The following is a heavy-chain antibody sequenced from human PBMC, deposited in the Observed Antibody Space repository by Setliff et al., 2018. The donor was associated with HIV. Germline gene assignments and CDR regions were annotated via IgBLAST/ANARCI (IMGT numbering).Heavy chain of an antibody. J-gene: IGHJ6*03. D-gene: IGHD3-10*01. V-gene: IGHV4-4*07. CDR3: ARDSQNYGRETYYMDV. CDR1: GGSISSYY. Sequence: LSLTCTVSGGSISSYYWSWIRQPAGKGLEWIGRIYTSGSTNYNPSLKSRVTMSVDTSKNQFSLKLSSVTAADTAVYYCARDSQNYGRETYYMDVWGKGTTVTVSS. CDR2: IYTSGST.